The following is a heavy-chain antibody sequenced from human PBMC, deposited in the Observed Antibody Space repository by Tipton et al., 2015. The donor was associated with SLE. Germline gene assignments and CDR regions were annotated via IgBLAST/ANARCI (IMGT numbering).Heavy chain of an antibody. D-gene: IGHD3-10*01. J-gene: IGHJ2*01. V-gene: IGHV4-39*07. CDR1: GGSISSSSYY. CDR3: ARDLGSRGWYFDL. CDR2: IYYSGST. Sequence: TLSLTCTVSGGSISSSSYYWGWIRQPPGKGLEWIGSIYYSGSTYYNPSLKGRVTISVDTSKNQFSLKLSSVTAADTAVYYCARDLGSRGWYFDLWGRGTLVTVSS.